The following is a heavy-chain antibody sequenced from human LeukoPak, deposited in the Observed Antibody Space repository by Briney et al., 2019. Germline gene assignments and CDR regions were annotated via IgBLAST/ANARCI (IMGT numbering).Heavy chain of an antibody. Sequence: QPGRSLRLSCAVSGFTFSSYGMHWVRQAPGKGLEWVAVLWYDGSKKYYADSVKGRFTISRDNSKNTLYLQMNSLRAEDTAVYYCARERGGYSGYDPLDYWGQGTLVTVSS. CDR3: ARERGGYSGYDPLDY. J-gene: IGHJ4*02. CDR1: GFTFSSYG. CDR2: LWYDGSKK. D-gene: IGHD5-12*01. V-gene: IGHV3-33*01.